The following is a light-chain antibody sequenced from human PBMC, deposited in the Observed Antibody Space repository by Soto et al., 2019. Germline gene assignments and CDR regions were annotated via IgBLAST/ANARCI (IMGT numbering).Light chain of an antibody. CDR1: QSVGTN. CDR3: QQYHYWPPLT. V-gene: IGKV3-15*01. Sequence: EVVMTQSPGTLSVSPGERATLSCRASQSVGTNLAWYQQKPGQAPRLLIFGASSRAAGGPPRFSGSGSGTEFSLTISSLQSEDFAVYYCQQYHYWPPLTFGGGTKVEI. CDR2: GAS. J-gene: IGKJ4*01.